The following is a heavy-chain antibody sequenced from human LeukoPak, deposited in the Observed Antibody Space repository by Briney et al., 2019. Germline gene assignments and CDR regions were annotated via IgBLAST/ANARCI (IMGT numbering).Heavy chain of an antibody. V-gene: IGHV3-74*01. CDR1: GFTFSKYW. J-gene: IGHJ1*01. CDR3: ATKQWLAPPPDS. Sequence: GGSLRLSCAASGFTFSKYWMLWVRQAPGKGLESVSRINTDGTVTTYADSVKGRFTVSRDNAGNTIFLQINSVGDEDTAVYYCATKQWLAPPPDSWGQGTPVTVSS. CDR2: INTDGTVT. D-gene: IGHD6-19*01.